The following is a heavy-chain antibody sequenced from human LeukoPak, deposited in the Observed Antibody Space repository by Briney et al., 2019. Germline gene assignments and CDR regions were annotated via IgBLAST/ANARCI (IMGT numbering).Heavy chain of an antibody. Sequence: GGSLRLSCAASGFTFSSYWMHWVRQAPGKGLVWVSRINSGGSSTSYAGSVKGRFTISRDNAKNTLYLQMNSLRAEDTAVYYCARYCSGGSCYTPDFDYWGQGTLVTVSS. J-gene: IGHJ4*02. CDR2: INSGGSST. CDR1: GFTFSSYW. D-gene: IGHD2-15*01. CDR3: ARYCSGGSCYTPDFDY. V-gene: IGHV3-74*01.